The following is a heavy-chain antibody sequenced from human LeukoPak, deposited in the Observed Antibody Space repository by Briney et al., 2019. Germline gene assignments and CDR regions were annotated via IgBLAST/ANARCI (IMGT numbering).Heavy chain of an antibody. D-gene: IGHD3-16*01. Sequence: PGGSLRLSWAASGFTFRNYGMHWVRQAPGKGLEWVAVISRDGLTKYYADSVKGRFTLHRDNSRNTLYLEMNSLRDEDTAVYYCAKEGTWGNWYFDLWGRGTLVIVTS. CDR1: GFTFRNYG. V-gene: IGHV3-30*18. CDR2: ISRDGLTK. CDR3: AKEGTWGNWYFDL. J-gene: IGHJ2*01.